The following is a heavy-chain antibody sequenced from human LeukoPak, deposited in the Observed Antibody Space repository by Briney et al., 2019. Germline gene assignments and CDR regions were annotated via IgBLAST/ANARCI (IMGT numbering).Heavy chain of an antibody. J-gene: IGHJ3*02. V-gene: IGHV3-53*01. D-gene: IGHD2/OR15-2a*01. CDR1: GLTVSSSY. CDR2: IYNDGST. Sequence: GESLKISCAASGLTVSSSYMSWVRQAPGKGLEWASIIYNDGSTYYADSMKGRFTISRDNSKNTLYLQVNSLRAEDTAMYYCARNILFAFDIWGQGTMVTVSS. CDR3: ARNILFAFDI.